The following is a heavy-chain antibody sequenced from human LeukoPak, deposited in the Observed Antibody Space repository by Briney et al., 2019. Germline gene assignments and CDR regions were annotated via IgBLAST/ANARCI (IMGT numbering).Heavy chain of an antibody. CDR3: AKDRDIYYDSSGYRQNDAFDI. J-gene: IGHJ3*02. D-gene: IGHD3-22*01. Sequence: GRSLRLSCAASGFTFSSYGMHWVRQAPGKGLDWVAVIWYDGSNKYYADSVKGRFTISRDNSKNTVYLQMNSLRAEDTAVYYCAKDRDIYYDSSGYRQNDAFDIWGRGTMVTVSS. CDR2: IWYDGSNK. CDR1: GFTFSSYG. V-gene: IGHV3-33*06.